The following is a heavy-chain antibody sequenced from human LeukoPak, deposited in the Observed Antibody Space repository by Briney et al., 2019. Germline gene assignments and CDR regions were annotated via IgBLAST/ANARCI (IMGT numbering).Heavy chain of an antibody. CDR3: ARDEYYGSGSYYYYYYGMDV. J-gene: IGHJ6*02. CDR1: GFTFTSYE. V-gene: IGHV3-48*03. CDR2: ISSSGSTI. D-gene: IGHD3-10*01. Sequence: RGSLRLSCAASGFTFTSYEMNWVRQAPGQGLEWVSYISSSGSTIYYADSVKGRFTISRDNAKNSLYLQMNSLRAEDTAVYYCARDEYYGSGSYYYYYYGMDVWGQGTTVTVSS.